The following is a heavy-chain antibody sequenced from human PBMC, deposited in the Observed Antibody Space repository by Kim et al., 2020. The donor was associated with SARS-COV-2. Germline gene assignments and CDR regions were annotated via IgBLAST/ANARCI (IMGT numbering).Heavy chain of an antibody. D-gene: IGHD2-15*01. J-gene: IGHJ4*02. CDR3: ARDGKILDS. Sequence: SETLSLTCTVSGGSISSSGYYWSWIRKFPGKGLEWIGYIYHTGTTYYNPSLKSRLTISVDTSENQFSLNLSSVTAADTAVYFCARDGKILDSWGQGTLVTVSS. V-gene: IGHV4-31*03. CDR1: GGSISSSGYY. CDR2: IYHTGTT.